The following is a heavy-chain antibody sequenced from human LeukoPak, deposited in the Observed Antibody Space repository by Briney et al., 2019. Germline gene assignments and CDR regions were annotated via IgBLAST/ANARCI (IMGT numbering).Heavy chain of an antibody. CDR1: GYTFTGYY. Sequence: ASVKVSCKASGYTFTGYYMHWVRQAPGQGLEWMGWINPNSGGANYAQKFQGRVTMTRDTSTSIAYLELNRLTSDDTAVYYCARLAYCGGDCYPGSLGAFDIWGPGTMFTVS. J-gene: IGHJ3*02. D-gene: IGHD2-21*02. CDR3: ARLAYCGGDCYPGSLGAFDI. V-gene: IGHV1-2*02. CDR2: INPNSGGA.